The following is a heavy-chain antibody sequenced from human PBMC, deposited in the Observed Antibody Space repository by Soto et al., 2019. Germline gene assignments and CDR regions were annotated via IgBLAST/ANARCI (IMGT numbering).Heavy chain of an antibody. CDR2: IYYSGST. J-gene: IGHJ4*02. V-gene: IGHV4-59*01. D-gene: IGHD1-26*01. CDR3: ARGEGSYGY. Sequence: QVQLQESGPGLVKPSETLSLTCTVSGGSISSYYWSWIRQPPGKGLEWIGYIYYSGSTNYNPSLKSRVTISVDTSKNQFSLKLSSVTAADTAVYYCARGEGSYGYWGQGTLVTVSS. CDR1: GGSISSYY.